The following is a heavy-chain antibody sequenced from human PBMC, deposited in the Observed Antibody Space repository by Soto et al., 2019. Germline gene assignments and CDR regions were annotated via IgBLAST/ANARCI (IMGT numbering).Heavy chain of an antibody. Sequence: GGSLRLSCVASGFTFSSYSMNWVRQAPGKGLEWLAVISFDGSNKYYADSVKGQFTVSRDNSKNTLYLHMNSLRDEDTALYYCARWGFEWALRSFDYWGQGTLVTVSS. CDR1: GFTFSSYS. D-gene: IGHD1-26*01. V-gene: IGHV3-30*04. CDR3: ARWGFEWALRSFDY. CDR2: ISFDGSNK. J-gene: IGHJ4*02.